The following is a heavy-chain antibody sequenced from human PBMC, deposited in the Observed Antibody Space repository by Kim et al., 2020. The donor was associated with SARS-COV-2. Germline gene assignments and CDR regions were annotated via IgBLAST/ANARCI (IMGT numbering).Heavy chain of an antibody. D-gene: IGHD5-18*01. CDR3: AKRQLWSTGDAFDI. Sequence: DSVTGRFTISRDKSKNTRYLQMNSLRAEDTAVYYCAKRQLWSTGDAFDIWGQGTMVTVSS. V-gene: IGHV3-23*01. J-gene: IGHJ3*02.